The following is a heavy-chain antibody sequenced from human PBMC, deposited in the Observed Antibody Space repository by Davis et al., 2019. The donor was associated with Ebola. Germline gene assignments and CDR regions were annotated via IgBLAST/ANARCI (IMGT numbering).Heavy chain of an antibody. V-gene: IGHV3-7*01. Sequence: PGGSLRLSCLPSGLTFSRYWMSWVRQAPGKGLEWVANIKEDGSEKYYVDSMKGRFTISRDNARSSLYLHMNSLRAEDSAVYYCARWRQLAHFDFWGQGTLVTVSS. D-gene: IGHD6-13*01. CDR1: GLTFSRYW. CDR2: IKEDGSEK. CDR3: ARWRQLAHFDF. J-gene: IGHJ4*02.